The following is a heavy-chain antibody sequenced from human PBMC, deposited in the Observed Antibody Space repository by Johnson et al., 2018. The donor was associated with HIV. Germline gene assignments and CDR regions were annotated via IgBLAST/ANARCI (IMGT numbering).Heavy chain of an antibody. CDR2: ISSSGSTI. J-gene: IGHJ3*02. CDR3: AKDHPQMATIVGAFDI. CDR1: GFTFSSYG. Sequence: EQLVESGGGVVQPGRSLRLSCAASGFTFSSYGMHWVRQAPGKGLEWVSYISSSGSTIYYADSVKGRFTISRDNSKNTLYLQMNSLRAEDTAVYYCAKDHPQMATIVGAFDIWGQGTMVTVSS. V-gene: IGHV3-48*01. D-gene: IGHD5-24*01.